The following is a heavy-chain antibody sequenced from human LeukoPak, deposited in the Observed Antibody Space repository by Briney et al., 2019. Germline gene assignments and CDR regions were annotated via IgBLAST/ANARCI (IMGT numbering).Heavy chain of an antibody. Sequence: SETLSLTCAVYGGSFRGYYWSWIRQPPGKGGEWIGEINHSGSTNYSPSLKRRVTISVDTSKNRFALKLRSVTAADTAVYYCARAYTPFYCSGGSCSAYYFDYWGQGTLVTVSS. CDR1: GGSFRGYY. V-gene: IGHV4-34*01. CDR2: INHSGST. J-gene: IGHJ4*02. D-gene: IGHD2-15*01. CDR3: ARAYTPFYCSGGSCSAYYFDY.